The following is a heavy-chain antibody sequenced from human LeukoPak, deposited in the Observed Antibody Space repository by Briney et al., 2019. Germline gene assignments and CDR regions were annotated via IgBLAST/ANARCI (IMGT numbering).Heavy chain of an antibody. CDR2: VSISSNYI. CDR1: GFTFSRYS. CDR3: ARGSRFGVVGRDAFDI. J-gene: IGHJ3*02. V-gene: IGHV3-21*01. D-gene: IGHD3-3*01. Sequence: PGGSLRLSCAASGFTFSRYSMNWVRQAPGKGLEWVSSVSISSNYIYYADSVKGRFTISRDNAKNSLYLQVNSLRAEDTAVYYCARGSRFGVVGRDAFDIWGQGTVVTVSS.